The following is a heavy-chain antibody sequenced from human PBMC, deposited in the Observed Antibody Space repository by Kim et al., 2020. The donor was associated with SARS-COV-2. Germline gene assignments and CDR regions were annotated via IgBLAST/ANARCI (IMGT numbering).Heavy chain of an antibody. D-gene: IGHD3-22*01. Sequence: GGSLRLSCAASGFTVSSNYMSWVRQAPGKGLEWVSVIYSGGSTYYADSVKGRFTISRDNSKNTLYLQMNSLRAEDTAVYYCARDLEDSSGYWLPKRGFWFDPWGQGTLVTVSS. V-gene: IGHV3-53*01. CDR1: GFTVSSNY. CDR2: IYSGGST. CDR3: ARDLEDSSGYWLPKRGFWFDP. J-gene: IGHJ5*02.